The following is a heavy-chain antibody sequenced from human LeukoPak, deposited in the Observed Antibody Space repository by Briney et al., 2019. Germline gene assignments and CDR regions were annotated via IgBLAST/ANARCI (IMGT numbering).Heavy chain of an antibody. V-gene: IGHV4-34*01. J-gene: IGHJ5*02. Sequence: TSETLSLTCAVYGGSFSGYYWSWIRQPPGKGLEWIGEINHSGSTNYNSSLKSRVTISVDTSKNQFSLKLSSVTAADTAVYYCARGEQQLPHWFDPWGQGTLVTVSS. CDR2: INHSGST. CDR1: GGSFSGYY. CDR3: ARGEQQLPHWFDP. D-gene: IGHD6-13*01.